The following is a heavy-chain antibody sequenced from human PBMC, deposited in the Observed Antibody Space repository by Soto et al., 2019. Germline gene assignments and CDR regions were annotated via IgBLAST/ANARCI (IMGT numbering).Heavy chain of an antibody. J-gene: IGHJ4*02. V-gene: IGHV3-23*01. CDR2: ISGSGGST. Sequence: EVQLLESGGGLVQPGGSLRLSCAASGFTFSSYAMSWVRQAPGKGLEWVSAISGSGGSTYYADSVKGRFTISRDNSKNTLYLQMNSLRAEDTAVYYCAKDRVLVWFGELSALNVFDYCGRGTLVTVSS. CDR1: GFTFSSYA. CDR3: AKDRVLVWFGELSALNVFDY. D-gene: IGHD3-10*01.